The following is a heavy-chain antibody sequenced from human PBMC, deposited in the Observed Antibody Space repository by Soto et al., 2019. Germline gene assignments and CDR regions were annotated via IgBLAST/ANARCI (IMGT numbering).Heavy chain of an antibody. V-gene: IGHV4-4*02. Sequence: PSETLSLTCAVSGGSISSSNWWRWVRQPPVKGLEWIGEIYPSWITNHTPPPKRRVTLSVDKSQNQFSLKVSSVTAADTAVYYCARDREMITFGGVIYGMDVWGQGTTVT. CDR2: IYPSWIT. CDR1: GGSISSSNW. J-gene: IGHJ6*02. CDR3: ARDREMITFGGVIYGMDV. D-gene: IGHD3-16*01.